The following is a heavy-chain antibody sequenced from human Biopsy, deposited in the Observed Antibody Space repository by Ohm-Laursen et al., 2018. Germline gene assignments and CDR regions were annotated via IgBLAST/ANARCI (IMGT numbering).Heavy chain of an antibody. CDR2: ISAYNGNR. V-gene: IGHV1-18*04. CDR1: SYTFTDYN. Sequence: ASVKVSCKASSYTFTDYNIHWMRQAPGQGLEWMGWISAYNGNRNYAQKFQGRVTMTTDTSTSTAYMELRSLRSDDTAVYFCAREEDNSGYDYYGMDVWGQGTTVTVSS. D-gene: IGHD3-22*01. CDR3: AREEDNSGYDYYGMDV. J-gene: IGHJ6*02.